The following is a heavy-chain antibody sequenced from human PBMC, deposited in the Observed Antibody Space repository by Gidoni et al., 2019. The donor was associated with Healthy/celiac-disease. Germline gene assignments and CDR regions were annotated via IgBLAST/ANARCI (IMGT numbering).Heavy chain of an antibody. D-gene: IGHD3-16*01. Sequence: QVQRVESGGGVVQPGRSLRLSCAAAGFTFSSYGMHWVRQAPGKGLEWVAVISYDGSNKYYADSVKARFTISRDNSKNPLYLQMNSLRAEDTAVYYCARFSRPADAFDIWGQGTMVTVSS. CDR2: ISYDGSNK. J-gene: IGHJ3*02. CDR3: ARFSRPADAFDI. V-gene: IGHV3-30*03. CDR1: GFTFSSYG.